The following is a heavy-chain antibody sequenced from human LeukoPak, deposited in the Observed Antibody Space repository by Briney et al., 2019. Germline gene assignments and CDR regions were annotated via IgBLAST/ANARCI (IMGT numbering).Heavy chain of an antibody. CDR3: ATDTVGYCGADTCYSEAY. CDR1: GYTFTGYY. CDR2: INPNSGGT. D-gene: IGHD2-15*01. J-gene: IGHJ4*02. V-gene: IGHV1-2*02. Sequence: ASVKVSCKASGYTFTGYYMHWVRQAPGQGLEWMGWINPNSGGTIYAQKFQGRVTMTEDTSTDTAYMELSSLRSEDTAVYFCATDTVGYCGADTCYSEAYWGQGALVTVSS.